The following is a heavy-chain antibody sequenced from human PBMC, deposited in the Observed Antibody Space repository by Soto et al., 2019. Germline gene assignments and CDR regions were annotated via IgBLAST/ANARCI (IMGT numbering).Heavy chain of an antibody. V-gene: IGHV4-31*01. D-gene: IGHD6-6*01. J-gene: IGHJ6*02. CDR2: NYYSGIT. CDR3: ARGSSIAGLYYGMDV. Sequence: QVQLQESGPGLVKPSQTLSLTCTVSGGSISSGGYYWTWIRQHPGKGLEWIGYNYYSGITYYNPSLKGTVTISLDTSKTQFSLKLSSVTAADTAVYYCARGSSIAGLYYGMDVWGQGTTVTVSS. CDR1: GGSISSGGYY.